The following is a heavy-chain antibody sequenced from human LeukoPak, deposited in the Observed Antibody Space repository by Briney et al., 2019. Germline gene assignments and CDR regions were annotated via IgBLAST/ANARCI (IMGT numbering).Heavy chain of an antibody. Sequence: GGSHRLSCAVSGFSFSDAWMSWVRQAPGKGLEWVGRIKSKTNGGTTDYAAPVKGRFTISRDDSKNTLYLQMNSLKTEDTAVYFCTTVTVCTGSSCPGAFDYWGQGTLVTVSS. CDR1: GFSFSDAW. V-gene: IGHV3-15*01. J-gene: IGHJ4*02. CDR3: TTVTVCTGSSCPGAFDY. CDR2: IKSKTNGGTT. D-gene: IGHD2-15*01.